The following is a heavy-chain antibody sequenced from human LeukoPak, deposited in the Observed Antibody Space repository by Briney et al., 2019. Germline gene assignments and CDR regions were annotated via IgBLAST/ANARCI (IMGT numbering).Heavy chain of an antibody. Sequence: ASVKVSCKASGYTFTGYYMHWVRQAPGQGLEWMGWINPNSGGTNYAQKFQGRVTMTRNTSISTAYMELSSLRSEDTAVYYCARDGSAGWDYWGQRTLVTVSS. CDR2: INPNSGGT. J-gene: IGHJ4*02. CDR3: ARDGSAGWDY. CDR1: GYTFTGYY. D-gene: IGHD3-9*01. V-gene: IGHV1-2*02.